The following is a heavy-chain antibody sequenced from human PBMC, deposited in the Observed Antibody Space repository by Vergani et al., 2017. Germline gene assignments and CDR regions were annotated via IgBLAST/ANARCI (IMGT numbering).Heavy chain of an antibody. CDR2: IYYSENK. CDR1: GGSITYGAFY. J-gene: IGHJ3*02. Sequence: QLQLQESGPGLVKPSETLSLTRTVSGGSITYGAFYWGWIRQSPGKGLEWIGSIYYSENKFYNPSLESRVTLSIDTTKNQFSLKLKSVTAADTAVYYCARDTFHFDSENYDDVFDSWGQGTMVIVSS. CDR3: ARDTFHFDSENYDDVFDS. V-gene: IGHV4-39*02. D-gene: IGHD3-16*01.